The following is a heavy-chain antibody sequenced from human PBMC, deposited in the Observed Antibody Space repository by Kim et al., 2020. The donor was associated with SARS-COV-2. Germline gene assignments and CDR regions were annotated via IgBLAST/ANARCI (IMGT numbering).Heavy chain of an antibody. V-gene: IGHV4-39*01. J-gene: IGHJ6*01. CDR2: TYDSGNT. CDR1: GGSLSSSSYY. CDR3: ARHQRYSSGWHGAFYY. D-gene: IGHD6-19*01. Sequence: SETLSLTCTVSGGSLSSSSYYWGWIRQPPGKGREWIVTTYDSGNTYYNPSLKSRVTIAVNTTKNQFSLKLGSVTAADTADYYCARHQRYSSGWHGAFYY.